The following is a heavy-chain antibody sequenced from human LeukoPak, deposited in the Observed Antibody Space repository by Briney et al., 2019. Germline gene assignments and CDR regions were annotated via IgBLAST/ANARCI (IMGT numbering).Heavy chain of an antibody. CDR3: ARGVQYLNYFDY. J-gene: IGHJ4*02. D-gene: IGHD3-10*01. V-gene: IGHV3-48*03. CDR2: ISSSGTAI. Sequence: PGGSLRLSRAASGFTFSSCEMNWVRQAPGKGLEWVSYISSSGTAIYYADSVKGRFTISRDSAKNSLYLEMNSLRAEDTAVYYCARGVQYLNYFDYWGQGTLVTVSS. CDR1: GFTFSSCE.